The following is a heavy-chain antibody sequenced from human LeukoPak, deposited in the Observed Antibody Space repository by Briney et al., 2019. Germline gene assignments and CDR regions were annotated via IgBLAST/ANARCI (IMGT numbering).Heavy chain of an antibody. CDR3: AGYSGSYYNYYYYMDV. CDR1: GGSFSGYY. J-gene: IGHJ6*03. Sequence: SETLSLTCAVYGGSFSGYYWSWIRQPPGKGLEWIGEINHSGSTNYNPSLKSRVTISVDTSKNQFSLKLSSVTAADTAVYYCAGYSGSYYNYYYYMDVWGKGTTVTVSS. V-gene: IGHV4-34*01. D-gene: IGHD1-26*01. CDR2: INHSGST.